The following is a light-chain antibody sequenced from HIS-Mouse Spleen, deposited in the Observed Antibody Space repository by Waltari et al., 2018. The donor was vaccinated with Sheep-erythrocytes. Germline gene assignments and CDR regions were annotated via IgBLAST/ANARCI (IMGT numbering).Light chain of an antibody. V-gene: IGLV2-11*01. CDR3: CSYAGSYNHV. Sequence: QSALTHPRPVSGSPGQAVTISCPGTSSDVGGYNYVSWYQQHPGKAPKLMIYDVSKRPSGVPDRFSGSKSGNTASLTISGLQAEDEADYYCCSYAGSYNHVFATGTKVTVL. CDR2: DVS. CDR1: SSDVGGYNY. J-gene: IGLJ1*01.